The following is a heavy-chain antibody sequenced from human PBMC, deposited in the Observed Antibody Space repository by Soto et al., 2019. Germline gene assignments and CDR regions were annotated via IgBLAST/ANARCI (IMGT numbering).Heavy chain of an antibody. J-gene: IGHJ6*02. CDR2: IYPGDSNT. CDR3: ARMDSSGYYYYGMDV. V-gene: IGHV5-51*01. Sequence: PGESLKISCKGSGYTFTTYWIGWVRQMPGRGLEWMGSIYPGDSNTRYSPSFQGQVTISADKSISTAYLQWSSLKASDTAMYYCARMDSSGYYYYGMDVWGQGTTVTV. CDR1: GYTFTTYW. D-gene: IGHD3-22*01.